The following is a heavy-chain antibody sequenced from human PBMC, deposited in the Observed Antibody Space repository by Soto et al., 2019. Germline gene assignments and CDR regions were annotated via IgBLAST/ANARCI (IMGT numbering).Heavy chain of an antibody. Sequence: GGSLRLSCAASGFTFSSYSMNWVRQAPGKGLEWVSSISSSSSYIYYADSVKGRFTISRDNAKNSLYLQMNSLRAEDTAVYYCARVYEAAAGTLFPTHYYYGMDVWGQGTTVTVSS. CDR2: ISSSSSYI. V-gene: IGHV3-21*01. CDR1: GFTFSSYS. D-gene: IGHD6-13*01. CDR3: ARVYEAAAGTLFPTHYYYGMDV. J-gene: IGHJ6*02.